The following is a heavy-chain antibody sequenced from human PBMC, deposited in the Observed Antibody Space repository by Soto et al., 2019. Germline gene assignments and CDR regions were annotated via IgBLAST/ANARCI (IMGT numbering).Heavy chain of an antibody. D-gene: IGHD2-2*01. CDR1: GYTFTGYF. V-gene: IGHV1-2*06. J-gene: IGHJ5*02. Sequence: ASVKVSCKASGYTFTGYFIHWLRHAPGQGLEWMGRINPNSGATNYARKFQDRVTMTRDTSINTAYMELGSLRSDDTAIYYCANLPPPPAWFDPWGQGTLVTVSS. CDR2: INPNSGAT. CDR3: ANLPPPPAWFDP.